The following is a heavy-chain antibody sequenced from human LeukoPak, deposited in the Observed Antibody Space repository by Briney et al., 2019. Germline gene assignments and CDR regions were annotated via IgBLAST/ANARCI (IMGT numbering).Heavy chain of an antibody. CDR2: INTDGTVT. CDR1: GFTFSNYW. V-gene: IGHV3-74*01. J-gene: IGHJ4*02. Sequence: GGSLRPSCAASGFTFSNYWTLWVRQAPGKGLESVSRINTDGTVTTYADSVKGRFTVSRDNADNTMFLQMNSVRDEDTAVYYCATKQWLAPPPDSWGQGTPVTVSS. CDR3: ATKQWLAPPPDS. D-gene: IGHD6-19*01.